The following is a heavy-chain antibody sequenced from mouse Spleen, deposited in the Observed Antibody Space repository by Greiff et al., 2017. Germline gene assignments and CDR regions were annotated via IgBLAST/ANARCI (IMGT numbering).Heavy chain of an antibody. CDR1: GYTFTDYY. V-gene: IGHV1-19*01. Sequence: EVQLVESGPVLVKPGASVKMSCKASGYTFTDYYMNWVKQSHGKSLEWIGVINPYNGGTSYNQKFKGKATLTVDKSSSTAYMELNSLTSEDSAVYYCARRGYDGYSPWFAYWGQGTLVTVSA. CDR3: ARRGYDGYSPWFAY. J-gene: IGHJ3*01. CDR2: INPYNGGT. D-gene: IGHD2-3*01.